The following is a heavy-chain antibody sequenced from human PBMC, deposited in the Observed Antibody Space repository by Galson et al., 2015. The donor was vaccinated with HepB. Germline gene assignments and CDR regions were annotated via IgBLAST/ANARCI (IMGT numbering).Heavy chain of an antibody. D-gene: IGHD6-13*01. V-gene: IGHV3-30*02. J-gene: IGHJ4*02. Sequence: LRLSCAASGFTFSSYGMHWVRQAPGKGLEWVAFIRYDGSNKYYADSVKGRFTISRDNSKNTLYLQMNSLRAEDTAVYYCAKESGIYSSSWYPLGLYFDYWGQGTLVTVSS. CDR2: IRYDGSNK. CDR3: AKESGIYSSSWYPLGLYFDY. CDR1: GFTFSSYG.